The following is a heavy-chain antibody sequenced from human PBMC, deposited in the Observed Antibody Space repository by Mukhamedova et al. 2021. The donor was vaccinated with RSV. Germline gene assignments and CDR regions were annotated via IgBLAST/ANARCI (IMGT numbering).Heavy chain of an antibody. CDR3: ARGSSGFDP. J-gene: IGHJ5*02. D-gene: IGHD2-2*01. Sequence: SRVTISVDTSKNQFSLKLSSVTAADTAVYYCARGSSGFDPWGQGTLVTVSS. V-gene: IGHV4-4*08.